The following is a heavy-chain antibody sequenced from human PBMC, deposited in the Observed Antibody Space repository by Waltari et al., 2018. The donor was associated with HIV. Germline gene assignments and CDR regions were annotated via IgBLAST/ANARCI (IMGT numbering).Heavy chain of an antibody. CDR1: GGTFSSYA. D-gene: IGHD4-17*01. Sequence: QVQLVQSGAEVKKPGSSVKVSCKASGGTFSSYAISWVRQAPGQGLEWMGGISPSFGTANYAQKCQGRVTITADESTSTAYMELSSLRSEDTAVYYCASTTVGQTGGVWFDPWGQGTLVTVSS. J-gene: IGHJ5*02. CDR3: ASTTVGQTGGVWFDP. CDR2: ISPSFGTA. V-gene: IGHV1-69*01.